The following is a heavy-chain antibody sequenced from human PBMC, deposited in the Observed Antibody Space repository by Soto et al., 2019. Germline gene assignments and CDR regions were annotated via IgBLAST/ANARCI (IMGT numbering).Heavy chain of an antibody. Sequence: GGSLRLSCAASGFDFSTSWMHWVRQVPGKGVVWVARITSDGSSMFYSDSVKGRFTISRDNAKNTLYLQMNSLRAEDTAIYYCARHWYYTIDQRGQGALVTVSS. CDR1: GFDFSTSW. CDR3: ARHWYYTIDQ. D-gene: IGHD3-3*01. V-gene: IGHV3-74*01. J-gene: IGHJ4*02. CDR2: ITSDGSSM.